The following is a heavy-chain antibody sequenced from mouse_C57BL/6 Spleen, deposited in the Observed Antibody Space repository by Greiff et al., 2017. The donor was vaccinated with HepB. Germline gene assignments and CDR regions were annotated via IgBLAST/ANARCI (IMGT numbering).Heavy chain of an antibody. V-gene: IGHV1-59*01. Sequence: QVQLQQPGAELVRPGTSVKLSCKASGYTFTSYWMHWVKQRPGQGLEWIGVIDPSDSYTNYNQKFKGKATLTVDTSSSTAYLQLTSLTSEDSAVYYCASGSGYYLYYYAMDDWGQGTSVTVSS. CDR2: IDPSDSYT. D-gene: IGHD2-3*01. CDR3: ASGSGYYLYYYAMDD. CDR1: GYTFTSYW. J-gene: IGHJ4*01.